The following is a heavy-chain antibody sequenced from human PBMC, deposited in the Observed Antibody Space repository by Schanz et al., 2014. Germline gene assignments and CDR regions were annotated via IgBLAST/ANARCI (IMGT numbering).Heavy chain of an antibody. CDR3: ARFQSPHQPFDY. Sequence: EVQLVESGGGLVKPGGSLRLSCAASGFTFSSYSMNWVRQAPGKGLEWVSSINRSSSSNYYEDSVKGRFTISRDNAKNSLYLQRHSLRAEDTAVYYCARFQSPHQPFDYWGQGTLVTVSS. CDR1: GFTFSSYS. J-gene: IGHJ4*02. CDR2: INRSSSSN. V-gene: IGHV3-21*01. D-gene: IGHD2-2*01.